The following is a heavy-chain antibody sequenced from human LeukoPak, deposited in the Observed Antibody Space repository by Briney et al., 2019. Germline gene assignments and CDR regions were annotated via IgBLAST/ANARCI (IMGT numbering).Heavy chain of an antibody. V-gene: IGHV3-23*01. Sequence: GGSLRLSCAASGFTFSSYAMSWVRQAPGKGLEWVSTISGSGGITYYADSVKGRFTISRDNSKNTLYLQMNSLRAEDTAVYYYAKAFWYSGSPHLRLGAFDIWGQGTMVTVSS. CDR2: ISGSGGIT. CDR3: AKAFWYSGSPHLRLGAFDI. J-gene: IGHJ3*02. D-gene: IGHD1-26*01. CDR1: GFTFSSYA.